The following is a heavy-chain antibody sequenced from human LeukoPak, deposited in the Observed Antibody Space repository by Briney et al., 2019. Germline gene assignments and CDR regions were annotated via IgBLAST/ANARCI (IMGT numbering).Heavy chain of an antibody. V-gene: IGHV4-39*01. Sequence: SETLSLTCTVSGGFISNSNYYWGWIRQPPGKGLEWIGSIYYSGRSYYNTSLNSRLTLAVDSSITQSSLKLNSVTAENTALYYCVGLCYFDRSRSSLWGKGTLVIVSS. CDR1: GGFISNSNYY. CDR2: IYYSGRS. CDR3: VGLCYFDRSRSSL. D-gene: IGHD3-22*01. J-gene: IGHJ4*02.